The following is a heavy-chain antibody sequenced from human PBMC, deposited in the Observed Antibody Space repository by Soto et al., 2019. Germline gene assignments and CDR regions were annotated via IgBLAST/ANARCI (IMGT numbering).Heavy chain of an antibody. Sequence: SETLSLTCTVSGGSISSGDYYWSWIRQPPGKGLEWIGYIYYSGSTYYNPSLKSRVTISVDTSKNQFSLKLSSVTAADTAVYYCARRSGYCYYGMDVWGQGTTVTVSS. V-gene: IGHV4-30-4*01. CDR1: GGSISSGDYY. D-gene: IGHD3-3*01. J-gene: IGHJ6*02. CDR3: ARRSGYCYYGMDV. CDR2: IYYSGST.